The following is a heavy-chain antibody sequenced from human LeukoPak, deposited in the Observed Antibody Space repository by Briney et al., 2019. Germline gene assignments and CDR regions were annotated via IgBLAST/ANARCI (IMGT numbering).Heavy chain of an antibody. J-gene: IGHJ4*02. D-gene: IGHD1-14*01. Sequence: PSETLSLTCTVSGGSISSNDSAWGWIRQPPGKGLEWIANIDYTGRTFSHPSLRSRITISVDTSKNQFSLKLGSVTAADTAVYHCARLHPSGPGDHWGQGTLVTVSS. CDR2: IDYTGRT. CDR3: ARLHPSGPGDH. V-gene: IGHV4-39*07. CDR1: GGSISSNDSA.